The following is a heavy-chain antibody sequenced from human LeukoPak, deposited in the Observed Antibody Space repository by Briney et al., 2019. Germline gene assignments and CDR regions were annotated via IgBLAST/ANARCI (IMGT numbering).Heavy chain of an antibody. J-gene: IGHJ4*02. Sequence: GASVKVSCKASGGTFSSYAISWVRQAPGQGLEWMGRIIPILGIANYAQKLQGRVTITADKSTSTAYMELSSLRSEDTAVYYCARGSAYNWNDMGDYWGQGTLVTVSS. CDR1: GGTFSSYA. CDR3: ARGSAYNWNDMGDY. D-gene: IGHD1-1*01. CDR2: IIPILGIA. V-gene: IGHV1-69*04.